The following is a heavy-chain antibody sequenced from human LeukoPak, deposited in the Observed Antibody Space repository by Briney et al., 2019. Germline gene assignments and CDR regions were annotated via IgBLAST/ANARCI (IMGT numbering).Heavy chain of an antibody. CDR1: GFTFSSYE. CDR2: ISSSGSTI. Sequence: PGGSLRLSCAASGFTFSSYEMNWVRQAPGKGLEWVSYISSSGSTIYYADSVKGRFTISRDNAKNSLYLQMNSLRAEDTAVYYCAKSKGVVVITQSFDYWGQGTLVTVSS. D-gene: IGHD3-22*01. V-gene: IGHV3-48*03. CDR3: AKSKGVVVITQSFDY. J-gene: IGHJ4*02.